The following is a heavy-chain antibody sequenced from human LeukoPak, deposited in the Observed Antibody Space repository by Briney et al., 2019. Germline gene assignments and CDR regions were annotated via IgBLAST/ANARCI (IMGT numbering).Heavy chain of an antibody. CDR3: AKTSTAMVSPFDY. D-gene: IGHD5-18*01. Sequence: GGSLRLSCAASGFTFSSYSMNWVRQAPGKGLEWVSYISSGSNTIYYADSVKGRFTISRDNSKSTLYLQMDSLRAEDTALYYCAKTSTAMVSPFDYWGQGTLVTVSS. V-gene: IGHV3-48*01. CDR1: GFTFSSYS. CDR2: ISSGSNTI. J-gene: IGHJ4*02.